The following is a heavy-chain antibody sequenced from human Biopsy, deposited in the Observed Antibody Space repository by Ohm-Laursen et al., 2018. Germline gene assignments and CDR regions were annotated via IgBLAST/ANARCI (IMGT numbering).Heavy chain of an antibody. CDR1: GYTFTNYG. Sequence: ESSVKVSCKASGYTFTNYGISWVRQAPGQGLEWMGWISPYNGDTDYAQKLQGRVTMTTDTSTSTAYMDLRSLRSDDTAVYYCARDRWPHVTLLGLVVFDFWGQGTLVTVSS. CDR2: ISPYNGDT. J-gene: IGHJ4*02. D-gene: IGHD3/OR15-3a*01. CDR3: ARDRWPHVTLLGLVVFDF. V-gene: IGHV1-18*01.